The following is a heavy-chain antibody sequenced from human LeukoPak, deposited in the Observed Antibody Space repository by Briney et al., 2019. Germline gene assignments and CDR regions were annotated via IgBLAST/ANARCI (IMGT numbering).Heavy chain of an antibody. V-gene: IGHV3-21*01. D-gene: IGHD3-10*01. CDR2: ISSSSSYI. CDR3: ARGLRGSGSPYYYYYMDV. CDR1: GFTFSSYS. J-gene: IGHJ6*03. Sequence: PGGSLRLSCAASGFTFSSYSMNWVRQAPGKGLEWVSSISSSSSYIYYADSVKGRFTISRDNAKNSLYLQMNSLRAEDTAVYYCARGLRGSGSPYYYYYMDVWGKGTTVTVSS.